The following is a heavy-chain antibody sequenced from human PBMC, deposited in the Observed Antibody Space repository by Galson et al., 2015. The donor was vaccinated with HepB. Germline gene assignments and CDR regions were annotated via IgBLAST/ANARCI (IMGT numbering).Heavy chain of an antibody. J-gene: IGHJ4*02. CDR2: ISAYNGNT. CDR3: ERDLDSGSSGWGYYFDY. V-gene: IGHV1-18*04. CDR1: GSTFTSYG. Sequence: SVKVSCKASGSTFTSYGISWVRQAPGQGLEWMGWISAYNGNTNYAQKLQGRVTMTTDTSTSTAYMELRSLRSDDTAVYYWERDLDSGSSGWGYYFDYWGQGTLVTVSS. D-gene: IGHD6-19*01.